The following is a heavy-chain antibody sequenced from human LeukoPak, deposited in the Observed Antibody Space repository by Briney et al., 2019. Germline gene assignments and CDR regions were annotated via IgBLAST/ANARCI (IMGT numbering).Heavy chain of an antibody. CDR2: IYHRGST. CDR3: ARDTRGGRDAFDI. CDR1: GYSISSGYY. J-gene: IGHJ3*02. Sequence: SETLSLTCTVSGYSISSGYYWGWIRQPPGKGLEWIGSIYHRGSTYYNPSLKSRVTISVDTSKNQFSLKLSSVTAADTAVYYSARDTRGGRDAFDIWGQGTMVTVSS. V-gene: IGHV4-38-2*02. D-gene: IGHD3-3*01.